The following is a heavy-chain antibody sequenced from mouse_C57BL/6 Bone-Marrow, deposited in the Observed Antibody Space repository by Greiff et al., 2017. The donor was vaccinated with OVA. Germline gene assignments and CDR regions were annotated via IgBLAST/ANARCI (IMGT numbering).Heavy chain of an antibody. D-gene: IGHD1-1*01. Sequence: QVQLQQSGAELARPGASVKLSCKASGYTFTSYGISWVKQRTGQGLEWIGEIYPRSGNTYYNEKFKGKATLTADKSSSTAYMELRSLTSEDSAVYFCARQPPTPHYYGSSYRAIDYWGQGTSVTVSS. J-gene: IGHJ4*01. CDR2: IYPRSGNT. CDR1: GYTFTSYG. V-gene: IGHV1-81*01. CDR3: ARQPPTPHYYGSSYRAIDY.